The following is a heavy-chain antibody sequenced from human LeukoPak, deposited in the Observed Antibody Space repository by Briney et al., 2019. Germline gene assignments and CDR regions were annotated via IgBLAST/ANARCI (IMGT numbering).Heavy chain of an antibody. CDR1: GYTFTSYG. Sequence: ASVKVSCKASGYTFTSYGISWVRQAPGQGLEWMGWISAYNGNTNYAQKLQGRVTMTTDTSTSTAYMELRSLRSDDTAVYYCARDYRSEYSSSGYYFDYWGQGTLVTVSS. CDR3: ARDYRSEYSSSGYYFDY. D-gene: IGHD6-6*01. J-gene: IGHJ4*02. CDR2: ISAYNGNT. V-gene: IGHV1-18*01.